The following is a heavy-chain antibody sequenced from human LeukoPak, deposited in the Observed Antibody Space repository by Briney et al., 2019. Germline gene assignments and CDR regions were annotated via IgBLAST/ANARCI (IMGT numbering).Heavy chain of an antibody. J-gene: IGHJ4*02. CDR2: ISSSSTI. V-gene: IGHV3-48*01. CDR1: GFTFSSSP. Sequence: GRCLRLSCAASGFTFSSSPMNWVRQAAGKGLEWVSYISSSSTIYYADSVKGRFTISRDNAKNSLYLQMNSLRVEDTAVYYCARSGDYWGQGTLVTVSS. CDR3: ARSGDY.